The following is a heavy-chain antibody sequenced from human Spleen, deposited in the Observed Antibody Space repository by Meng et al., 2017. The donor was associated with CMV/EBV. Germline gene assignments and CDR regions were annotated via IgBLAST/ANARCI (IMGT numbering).Heavy chain of an antibody. CDR1: GFTFSSYE. CDR2: ISRTGSSI. J-gene: IGHJ6*02. V-gene: IGHV3-48*03. CDR3: ARETHNEFWNGFLYYGMDV. Sequence: GESLKISCVASGFTFSSYEMNWVRQAPGKGLEGVSYISRTGSSISYADSVRGRFTISRDNAKNSLSLQMNSLRAEDTAVYYCARETHNEFWNGFLYYGMDVWGQGTTVTVSS. D-gene: IGHD3-3*01.